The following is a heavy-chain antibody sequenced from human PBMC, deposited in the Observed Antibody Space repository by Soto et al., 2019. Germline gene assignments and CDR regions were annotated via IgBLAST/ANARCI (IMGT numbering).Heavy chain of an antibody. V-gene: IGHV4-39*01. J-gene: IGHJ4*02. Sequence: SETLSLTCTVSGGSISSSSYYWGWIRQPPGKGLEWIGSIYYSGSTYYNPSLKSRVTISVDTSKNQFSLKLSSVTAADTAVYYCARRSGKEVVLFDYWGQGTLVTVSS. CDR2: IYYSGST. CDR1: GGSISSSSYY. D-gene: IGHD2-15*01. CDR3: ARRSGKEVVLFDY.